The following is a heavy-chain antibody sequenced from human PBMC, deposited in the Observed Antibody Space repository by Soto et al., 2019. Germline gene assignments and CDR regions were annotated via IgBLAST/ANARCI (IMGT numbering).Heavy chain of an antibody. Sequence: QVQLVETGGGVVQTGRSLRLSCAASGFTFSSYGMHWVRQAPGKGLEWVAVIWYDGSNKYYADSVKGRFTISRDNSKNTLYLQMNSLRAEDTAVYYCARELDYGDYVFSYWGQGTLVTVSS. V-gene: IGHV3-33*01. CDR3: ARELDYGDYVFSY. CDR2: IWYDGSNK. J-gene: IGHJ4*02. D-gene: IGHD4-17*01. CDR1: GFTFSSYG.